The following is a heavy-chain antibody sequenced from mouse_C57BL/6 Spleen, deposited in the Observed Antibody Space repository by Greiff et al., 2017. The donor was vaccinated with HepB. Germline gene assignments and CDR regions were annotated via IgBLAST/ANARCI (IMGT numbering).Heavy chain of an antibody. CDR3: TGFDY. J-gene: IGHJ2*01. Sequence: LQESGAELVRPGASVTLSCKASGYTFTDYEMHWVKQTPVHGLEWIGAIDPETGGTAYNQKFKGKAILTADKSSSTAYMELRSLTSEDSAVYYCTGFDYWGQGTTLTVSS. V-gene: IGHV1-15*01. CDR2: IDPETGGT. CDR1: GYTFTDYE.